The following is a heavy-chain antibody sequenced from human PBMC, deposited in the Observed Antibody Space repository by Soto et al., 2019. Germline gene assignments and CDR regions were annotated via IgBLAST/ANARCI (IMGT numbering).Heavy chain of an antibody. Sequence: GGSLRLSCAASGFTFSSYAMHWVRQAPGKGLEWVAVISYDGSNKYYADSVKGRFTISRDNSKNTLYLQMNSLRAEDTAVYYCARSRWYFDLWGRGTLVTVSS. J-gene: IGHJ2*01. V-gene: IGHV3-30-3*01. CDR2: ISYDGSNK. CDR1: GFTFSSYA. CDR3: ARSRWYFDL.